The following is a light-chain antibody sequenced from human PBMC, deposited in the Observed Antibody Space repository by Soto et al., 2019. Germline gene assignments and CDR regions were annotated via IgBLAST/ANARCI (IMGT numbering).Light chain of an antibody. CDR1: QSIGDS. CDR3: QQYDTYPWT. CDR2: DVS. Sequence: IHMTQSPSTLSASPGDSFNITFRASQSIGDSLAWYQQKPGKAPYLLISDVSSLERGVPSRFSGSGSGTEFTLTISSLQSDDFATYFCQQYDTYPWTFGQGTKVDIK. V-gene: IGKV1-5*01. J-gene: IGKJ1*01.